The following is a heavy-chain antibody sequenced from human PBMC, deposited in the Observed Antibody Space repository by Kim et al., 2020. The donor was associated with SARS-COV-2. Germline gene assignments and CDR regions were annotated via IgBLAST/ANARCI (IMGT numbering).Heavy chain of an antibody. CDR1: GFTFNTYS. CDR3: ARVHPSDWYTSSPPVGYG. V-gene: IGHV3-21*01. CDR2: ISSSNYI. J-gene: IGHJ6*01. Sequence: GGSLRLSCAASGFTFNTYSMNWVRQAPGKGLEWVSSISSSNYIYYADSVKGRFTSSRDNAKNSLFLQMNSLRAEDTAVYYCARVHPSDWYTSSPPVGYG. D-gene: IGHD6-13*01.